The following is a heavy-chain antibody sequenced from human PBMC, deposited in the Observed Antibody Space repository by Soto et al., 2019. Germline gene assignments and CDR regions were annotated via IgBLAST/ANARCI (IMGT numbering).Heavy chain of an antibody. Sequence: GGSLRLSCAASGFTFSSYGMHWVRQAPGKGLEWVAVISYDGSNKYYADSVKGRFTISRDNSKNTLYLQMNSLRAEDTAVDYCAKENEREQWLVPYYYYGMDVWGQGTTVTVSS. CDR2: ISYDGSNK. CDR3: AKENEREQWLVPYYYYGMDV. V-gene: IGHV3-30*18. D-gene: IGHD6-19*01. CDR1: GFTFSSYG. J-gene: IGHJ6*02.